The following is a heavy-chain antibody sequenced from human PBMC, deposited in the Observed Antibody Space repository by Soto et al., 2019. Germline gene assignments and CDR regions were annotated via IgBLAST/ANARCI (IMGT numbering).Heavy chain of an antibody. D-gene: IGHD6-13*01. CDR2: IYYSGST. Sequence: PSETLSLTCTVSGGSVSSGSYYWSWIRQPPGKGLEWIGYIYYSGSTNYNPSLKSRVTISVDTSKNQFSLKLSSVTAADTAVYYCARMSASGVAAGHNWFDPWGQGTLVTVS. CDR3: ARMSASGVAAGHNWFDP. V-gene: IGHV4-61*01. CDR1: GGSVSSGSYY. J-gene: IGHJ5*02.